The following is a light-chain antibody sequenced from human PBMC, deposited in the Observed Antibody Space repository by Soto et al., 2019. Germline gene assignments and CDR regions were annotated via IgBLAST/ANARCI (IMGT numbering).Light chain of an antibody. V-gene: IGKV3-20*01. CDR2: GAS. CDR3: QQYGSSPLT. J-gene: IGKJ5*01. CDR1: QSVSSSY. Sequence: EIVLTQSPGTLSLSPGERATLSCRASQSVSSSYLAWYQQKPGQAPRLLIYGASSSATGIPDSFSGSGSGTDFTLTISRLEPEDFAVYYCQQYGSSPLTFGQGTRLEIK.